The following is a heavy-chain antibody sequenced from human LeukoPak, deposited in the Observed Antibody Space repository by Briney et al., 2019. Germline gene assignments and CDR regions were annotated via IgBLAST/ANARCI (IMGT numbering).Heavy chain of an antibody. D-gene: IGHD3-22*01. J-gene: IGHJ4*02. V-gene: IGHV3-7*01. Sequence: GGSLRLSCAAPGFTFSSYWMSWVRQAPGKGLEWVANIKQDGSEKYYVDSVKGRFTISRDNAKNSLYLQMNSLRAEDTAVYYCARNTYYYDSSGYYGLADYWGQGTLVTVSS. CDR3: ARNTYYYDSSGYYGLADY. CDR2: IKQDGSEK. CDR1: GFTFSSYW.